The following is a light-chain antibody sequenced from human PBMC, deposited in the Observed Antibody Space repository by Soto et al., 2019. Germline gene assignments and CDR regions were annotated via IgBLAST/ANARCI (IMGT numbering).Light chain of an antibody. CDR2: GGS. J-gene: IGKJ1*01. V-gene: IGKV3-20*01. Sequence: EIVLTQSPGTLSLSPGDSATLSCRASQSFKSSYLAWYQQKPGQAPKLLIHGGSTRATGISDRFSGSGSGTDFTLTISRLEPDDFAVYYCQLYRTFGQGTKVDIK. CDR3: QLYRT. CDR1: QSFKSSY.